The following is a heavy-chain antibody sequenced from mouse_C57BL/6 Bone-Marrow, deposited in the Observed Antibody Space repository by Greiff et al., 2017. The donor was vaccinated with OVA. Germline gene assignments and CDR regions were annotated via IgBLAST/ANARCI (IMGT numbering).Heavy chain of an antibody. V-gene: IGHV3-6*01. CDR1: GYSITSGYY. D-gene: IGHD2-12*01. CDR2: ISYDGSN. J-gene: IGHJ4*01. CDR3: ARLRRDPYAMDY. Sequence: ESGPGLVKPSQSLSLTCSVTGYSITSGYYWNWIRQFPGNKLEWMGYISYDGSNNYNPSLKNRISITRDTSKNQFFVKLNSVTTEDTATYYCARLRRDPYAMDYWGQGTSVTVSS.